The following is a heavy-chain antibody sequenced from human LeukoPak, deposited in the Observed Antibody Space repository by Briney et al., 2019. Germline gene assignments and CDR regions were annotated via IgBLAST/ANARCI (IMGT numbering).Heavy chain of an antibody. CDR2: INHSGST. V-gene: IGHV4-34*01. CDR3: ASVQGTTGTTSRIFDY. Sequence: SETLSLTCAVYGGSFSGYYWSWILQPPGHGLEWIGEINHSGSTNYNPSLKSRVTISVDTSKNQFSLKLSSVTAADTAVYYCASVQGTTGTTSRIFDYWGQGTLVPVSS. J-gene: IGHJ4*02. D-gene: IGHD1-1*01. CDR1: GGSFSGYY.